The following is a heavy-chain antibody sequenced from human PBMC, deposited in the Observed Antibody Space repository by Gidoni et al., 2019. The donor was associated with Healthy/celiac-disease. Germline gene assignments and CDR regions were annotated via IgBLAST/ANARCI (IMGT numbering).Heavy chain of an antibody. CDR2: INPSGGST. V-gene: IGHV1-46*01. CDR1: GYTFTSYY. D-gene: IGHD3-3*01. CDR3: ARGRITIFGGSYGMDV. Sequence: QVQLVQSGAEVKKPGASVKVSCKASGYTFTSYYMHWVRQAPGQGLEWMGIINPSGGSTSYAQKFQGRVTMTRDTSTSTVYMELSSLRSEDTAVYYCARGRITIFGGSYGMDVWGQGTTVTVSS. J-gene: IGHJ6*02.